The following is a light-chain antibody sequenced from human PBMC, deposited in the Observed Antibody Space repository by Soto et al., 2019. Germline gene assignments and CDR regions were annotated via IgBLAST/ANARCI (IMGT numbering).Light chain of an antibody. CDR2: EVS. V-gene: IGLV2-14*01. Sequence: QSALTQPASVSGSPGQSITISCTGSSSDVGGYNYVSWYQQHPGKAPKLIIYEVSYRPSGVSYRFSASKSGNTASLTISGLQPEDEADYYCSSYTSSSTPFVFGTGTKLTVL. J-gene: IGLJ1*01. CDR1: SSDVGGYNY. CDR3: SSYTSSSTPFV.